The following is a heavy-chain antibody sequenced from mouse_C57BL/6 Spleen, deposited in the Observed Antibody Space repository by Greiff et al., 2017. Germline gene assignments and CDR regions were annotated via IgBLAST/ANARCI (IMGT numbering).Heavy chain of an antibody. V-gene: IGHV14-3*01. Sequence: EVQLQESVAELVRPGASVKLSCTASGFNIKNTYMHWVKQRPEQGLEWIGRIDPANGNTKYAPKFQGKATITADTSSNTAYLQLSSLTSEDTAIYYCARTSDYDGGLFDYWGQGTTLTVSS. CDR1: GFNIKNTY. CDR2: IDPANGNT. D-gene: IGHD2-4*01. J-gene: IGHJ2*01. CDR3: ARTSDYDGGLFDY.